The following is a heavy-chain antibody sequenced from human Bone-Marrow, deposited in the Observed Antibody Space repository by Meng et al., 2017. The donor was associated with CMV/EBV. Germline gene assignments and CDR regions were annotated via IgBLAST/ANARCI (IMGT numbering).Heavy chain of an antibody. CDR2: ISGSGGST. CDR3: ARDGIVVVPAAPMDYYYYGMAV. D-gene: IGHD2-2*01. CDR1: GFTFSSYA. Sequence: GGSLRLSCAASGFTFSSYAMSWVRQAPGKGLEWVSAISGSGGSTYYADSVKGRFTISRDNSKNTLYLQMNSLRAEDTAVYYCARDGIVVVPAAPMDYYYYGMAVWGQGNTVTFAS. V-gene: IGHV3-23*01. J-gene: IGHJ6*02.